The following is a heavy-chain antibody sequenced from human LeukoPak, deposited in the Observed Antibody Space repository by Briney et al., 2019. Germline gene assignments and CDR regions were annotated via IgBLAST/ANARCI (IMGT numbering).Heavy chain of an antibody. Sequence: SETLSLTCTVPGGSISSYYWSWIRQPPGKGLEWIGYIYYSGSTNYNPSLKSRVTISVDTSKNQFSLKLSSVTAADTAVYYCARGSPLPPGMVLTYCDYVWGYYFDYWGQGTLVTVSS. CDR3: ARGSPLPPGMVLTYCDYVWGYYFDY. V-gene: IGHV4-59*08. CDR1: GGSISSYY. CDR2: IYYSGST. D-gene: IGHD3-16*01. J-gene: IGHJ4*02.